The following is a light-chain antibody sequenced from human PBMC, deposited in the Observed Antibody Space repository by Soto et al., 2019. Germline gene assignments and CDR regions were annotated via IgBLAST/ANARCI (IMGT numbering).Light chain of an antibody. CDR2: GAS. V-gene: IGKV3-20*01. Sequence: EIVLTQSPGTLSLSPEERATLSCRASQSVSSSYLAWYQQKPGQAPSLLIYGASRRATGIPDRFSGSGSGTDFTLTISRLGPEDFAVYYCQQFGNSPWTFGQGTKVEIK. CDR1: QSVSSSY. J-gene: IGKJ1*01. CDR3: QQFGNSPWT.